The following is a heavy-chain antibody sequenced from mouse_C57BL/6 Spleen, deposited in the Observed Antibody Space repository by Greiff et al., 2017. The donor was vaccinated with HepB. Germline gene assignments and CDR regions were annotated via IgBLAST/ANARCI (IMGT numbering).Heavy chain of an antibody. CDR3: AREYYGSSYFDY. V-gene: IGHV5-16*01. D-gene: IGHD1-1*01. CDR1: GFTFSDYY. Sequence: EVMLVESEGGLVQPGSSMKLSCTASGFTFSDYYMAWVRLVPEKGLEWVANINYDGSSTYYLDSLKSRFNISRNNAKNMLYLQMSSLKSEDTATYYCAREYYGSSYFDYWGQGTTLTVSS. J-gene: IGHJ2*01. CDR2: INYDGSST.